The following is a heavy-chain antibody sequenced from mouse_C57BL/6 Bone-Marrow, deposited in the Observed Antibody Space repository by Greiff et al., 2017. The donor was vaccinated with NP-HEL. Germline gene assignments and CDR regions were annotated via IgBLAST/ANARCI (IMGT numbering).Heavy chain of an antibody. V-gene: IGHV1-9*01. D-gene: IGHD2-5*01. J-gene: IGHJ4*01. Sequence: QVQLQQSGAELMKPGASVKLSCKATGYTFTGYWIEWVKQRPGHGLEWIGEILPGSGSTNYNEKFKGKATFTADTSSNTAYMQLSSLTTEDSAIYYCASEYFSYYSNPYYAMDYWGQGTSVTVAS. CDR2: ILPGSGST. CDR1: GYTFTGYW. CDR3: ASEYFSYYSNPYYAMDY.